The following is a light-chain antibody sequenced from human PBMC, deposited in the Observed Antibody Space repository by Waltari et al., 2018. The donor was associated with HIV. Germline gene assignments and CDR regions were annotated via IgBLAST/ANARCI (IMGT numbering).Light chain of an antibody. V-gene: IGLV1-44*01. CDR3: AAWDDSLNGWV. J-gene: IGLJ3*02. CDR2: SND. CDR1: SSNIRSTT. Sequence: QSVLTQPPSASGTPGQRVTISCSGRSSNIRSTTVSWYQQLPGTAPKLLIYSNDQRPSGVPDRFSGSKSGTSASLAISGLQSEDEADYYCAAWDDSLNGWVFGGGTKLTVL.